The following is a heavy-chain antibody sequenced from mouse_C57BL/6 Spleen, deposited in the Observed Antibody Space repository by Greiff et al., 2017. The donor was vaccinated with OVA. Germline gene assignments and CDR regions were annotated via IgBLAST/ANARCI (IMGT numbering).Heavy chain of an antibody. J-gene: IGHJ2*01. CDR3: ARSRGNYDFDY. D-gene: IGHD2-1*01. Sequence: QVQLQQPGAELVMPGASVKLSCKASGYTFTSYWMHWVKQRPGQGLEWIGEIDPSDSYTNYNQKFKGKSTLTVDKSSSTAYMQLSSLTSEDSAVYYCARSRGNYDFDYWGKGTTLTVSS. V-gene: IGHV1-69*01. CDR1: GYTFTSYW. CDR2: IDPSDSYT.